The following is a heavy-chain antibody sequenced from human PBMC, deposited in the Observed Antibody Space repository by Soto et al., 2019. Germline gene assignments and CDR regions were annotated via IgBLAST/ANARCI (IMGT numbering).Heavy chain of an antibody. D-gene: IGHD1-20*01. V-gene: IGHV4-39*01. CDR2: SYYSGTT. J-gene: IGHJ5*02. CDR3: TRRYNWNDNYFDT. CDR1: GASISVHSYY. Sequence: SETLSLTCTVSGASISVHSYYWTWIRQPPGKGLEWIGSSYYSGTTYFNPSLKSRATISVDTSKNQFSLRLTSVTAADTAIYYCTRRYNWNDNYFDTWGPGALVTVSS.